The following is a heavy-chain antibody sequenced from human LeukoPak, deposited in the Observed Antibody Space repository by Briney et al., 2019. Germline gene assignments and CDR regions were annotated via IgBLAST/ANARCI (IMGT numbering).Heavy chain of an antibody. CDR3: ARSRSSTTCYLGFDY. CDR2: INGSGGGT. Sequence: PGGSLRLSCAASGFTFSSYAMSWVRQAPGMGREWVSGINGSGGGTYYADSVKGRFTISRDNSKNTLYLQMNSLRAEDTAVYYCARSRSSTTCYLGFDYWGQGTLVTVSS. CDR1: GFTFSSYA. J-gene: IGHJ4*02. D-gene: IGHD2-2*01. V-gene: IGHV3-23*01.